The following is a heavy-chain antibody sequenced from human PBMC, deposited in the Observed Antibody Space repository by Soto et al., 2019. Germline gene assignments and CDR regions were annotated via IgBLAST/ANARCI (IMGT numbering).Heavy chain of an antibody. D-gene: IGHD3-22*01. J-gene: IGHJ5*02. Sequence: GGSLRLSCAASGFTFSSYSMNWVRQAPGKGLEWVSSISSSSSYIYYADSVKGRFTISRDNAKNSLYLQMNSLRAEDTAVYYCARVPYYYDSSGRTNWFDPRGQGTLVTVSS. CDR2: ISSSSSYI. V-gene: IGHV3-21*01. CDR1: GFTFSSYS. CDR3: ARVPYYYDSSGRTNWFDP.